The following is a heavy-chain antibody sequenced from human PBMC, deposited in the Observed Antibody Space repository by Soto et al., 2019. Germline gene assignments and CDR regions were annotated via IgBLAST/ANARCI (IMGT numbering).Heavy chain of an antibody. CDR3: VKERMEQYQLLPFFDY. V-gene: IGHV3-30*18. CDR1: GFTFSNYG. Sequence: PGGSLRLSCAASGFTFSNYGMHWLRQAPGKGLEWVAVISFDGSNKYYADSVKGRFTISRDNSRNTLDLQMNSLRAEDTAVYYCVKERMEQYQLLPFFDYWGQGTLVTVSS. D-gene: IGHD2-2*01. CDR2: ISFDGSNK. J-gene: IGHJ4*02.